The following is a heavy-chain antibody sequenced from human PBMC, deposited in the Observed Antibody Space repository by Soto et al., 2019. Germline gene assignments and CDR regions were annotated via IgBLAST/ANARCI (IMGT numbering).Heavy chain of an antibody. CDR3: ARRDSGGFYRFFDS. CDR1: GGSLSTNP. D-gene: IGHD2-15*01. CDR2: TGSGTDPG. J-gene: IGHJ4*02. Sequence: SVKVSCKASGGSLSTNPISWVRQAPGQGLEWMGGTGSGTDPGNHAQKFQGRLTVTADKSTSTVYMELTNLSSEDTAVYYCARRDSGGFYRFFDSWGQGTLVTVSS. V-gene: IGHV1-69*06.